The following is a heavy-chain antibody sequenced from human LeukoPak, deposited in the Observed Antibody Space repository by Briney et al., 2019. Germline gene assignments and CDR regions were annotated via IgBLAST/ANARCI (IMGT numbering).Heavy chain of an antibody. CDR2: IYYSGST. Sequence: SETLSLTCTVSGGSISSSSYYWGWIRQPPGKGLEGIGSIYYSGSTYYNPSLKSRVTISVDASKNQFSLKLSSVTAADTAVYNCARHDDSGSYSRWFDPWGQGTLVTVSS. CDR1: GGSISSSSYY. V-gene: IGHV4-39*01. CDR3: ARHDDSGSYSRWFDP. D-gene: IGHD1-26*01. J-gene: IGHJ5*02.